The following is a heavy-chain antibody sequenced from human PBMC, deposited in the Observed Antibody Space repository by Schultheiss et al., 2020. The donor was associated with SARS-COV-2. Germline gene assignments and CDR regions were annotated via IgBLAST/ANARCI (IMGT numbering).Heavy chain of an antibody. CDR1: GGSISRGTYS. CDR2: VYRNGDT. V-gene: IGHV4-61*02. J-gene: IGHJ6*02. D-gene: IGHD3-22*01. Sequence: SQTLSLTCSVSGGSISRGTYSWNWIRQPAGKGLEWIGRVYRNGDTNYNPSLKSRVSISVDTSRNQFSLRLSSVTAADTAVYYCARRHSSGYYYYYYYGMDVWGQGTTVTVSS. CDR3: ARRHSSGYYYYYYYGMDV.